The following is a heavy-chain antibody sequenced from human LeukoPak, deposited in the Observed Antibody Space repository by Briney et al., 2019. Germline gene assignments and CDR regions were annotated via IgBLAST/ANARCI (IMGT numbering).Heavy chain of an antibody. CDR2: LYYSGST. CDR3: PRVRGTFETD. J-gene: IGHJ1*01. Sequence: SETLSLTCTVSGGSITTYNWSWIRQPPGKGLEWIGYLYYSGSTTYSPSLKSRVTMSVDTSKSQFSLKLSSVTAADTAIYYCPRVRGTFETDWGQGTLVTVSS. CDR1: GGSITTYN. D-gene: IGHD2/OR15-2a*01. V-gene: IGHV4-59*01.